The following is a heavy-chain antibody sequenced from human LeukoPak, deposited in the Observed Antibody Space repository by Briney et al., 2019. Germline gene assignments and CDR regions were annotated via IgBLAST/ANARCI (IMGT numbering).Heavy chain of an antibody. D-gene: IGHD6-19*01. CDR3: AKQGYSSGWYYFDY. J-gene: IGHJ4*02. CDR1: GFTFSSYG. Sequence: PGGSLRLSCAASGFTFSSYGMHWVRQAPGKGLEWVAVIWYDGSNKYYADSVKGRFTISRDNSKNTLYLQMNSLRAEDTAVYYCAKQGYSSGWYYFDYWGQGTLVTASS. V-gene: IGHV3-33*06. CDR2: IWYDGSNK.